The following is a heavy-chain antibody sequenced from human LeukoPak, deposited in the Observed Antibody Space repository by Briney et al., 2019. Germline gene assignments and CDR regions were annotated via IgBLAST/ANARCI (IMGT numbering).Heavy chain of an antibody. CDR1: GGSFSDYY. CDR3: AGTYYDSSGYNPNRQYYFDY. D-gene: IGHD3-22*01. J-gene: IGHJ4*02. V-gene: IGHV4-34*01. Sequence: SETLSLTCAVYGGSFSDYYWSCIRQPPGKGVEWIGEINHSGSTNYNPSLKSRVTISVDTSKNQFSLKLSSVTAADTAVYYCAGTYYDSSGYNPNRQYYFDYWGQGTLVTVSS. CDR2: INHSGST.